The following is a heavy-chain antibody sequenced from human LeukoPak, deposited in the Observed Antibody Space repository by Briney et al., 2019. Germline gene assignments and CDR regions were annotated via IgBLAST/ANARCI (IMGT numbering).Heavy chain of an antibody. CDR1: GFTFSSYG. CDR2: ISGSGGTT. J-gene: IGHJ4*02. Sequence: GGSLRLSCAASGFTFSSYGMRWVRQAAGKRLEWVSGISGSGGTTDYADSVKGRFTISRDNSNNTLYLQMNSLTVEATAIYYCAKGHGDWYPANYFHYWGQGTLVTVSS. D-gene: IGHD4-17*01. CDR3: AKGHGDWYPANYFHY. V-gene: IGHV3-23*01.